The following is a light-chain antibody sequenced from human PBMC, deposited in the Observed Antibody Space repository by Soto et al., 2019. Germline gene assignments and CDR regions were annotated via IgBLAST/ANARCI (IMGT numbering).Light chain of an antibody. CDR1: QSININ. V-gene: IGKV3-15*01. CDR3: QQYDNWPST. Sequence: EIGMTQSPATLSVSVGERATLSCRASQSININLAWYQQKPGQAPRLLIYGASTRDTGLPARFSGSGSGTEFTLIISSLQSEDSAVYYCQQYDNWPSTFGQGTRLEIK. CDR2: GAS. J-gene: IGKJ5*01.